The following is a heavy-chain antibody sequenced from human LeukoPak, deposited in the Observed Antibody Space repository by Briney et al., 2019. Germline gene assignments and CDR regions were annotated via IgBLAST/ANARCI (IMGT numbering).Heavy chain of an antibody. V-gene: IGHV4-34*01. CDR1: GGSFSGYY. Sequence: SETLSLTCAVYGGSFSGYYWSWIRQPPGQGLEWIGEINNSGSTNYNPSLKSRVTISVDTSKNQFSLKLSSVTAADTAVYYCARGRGVLLWFGELAGMDVWGQGTTVTVSS. J-gene: IGHJ6*02. CDR2: INNSGST. CDR3: ARGRGVLLWFGELAGMDV. D-gene: IGHD3-10*01.